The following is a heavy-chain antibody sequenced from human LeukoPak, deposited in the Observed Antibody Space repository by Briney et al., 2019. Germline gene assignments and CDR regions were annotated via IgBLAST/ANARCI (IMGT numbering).Heavy chain of an antibody. V-gene: IGHV5-51*01. Sequence: GESLKISCKGSGYSFTSYWIGWVRQMPGKGLEWMGIIYPGDSDTRHSPSFQGQVTISADKSISTAYLQWSSLKASDTAMYYCARSLPDCSGGSCYPHCFDYWGQGTLVTVSS. CDR1: GYSFTSYW. D-gene: IGHD2-15*01. J-gene: IGHJ4*02. CDR3: ARSLPDCSGGSCYPHCFDY. CDR2: IYPGDSDT.